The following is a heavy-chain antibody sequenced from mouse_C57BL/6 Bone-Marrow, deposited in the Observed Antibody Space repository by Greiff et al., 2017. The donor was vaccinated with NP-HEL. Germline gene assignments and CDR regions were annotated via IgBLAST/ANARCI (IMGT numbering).Heavy chain of an antibody. CDR2: INPSSGYT. Sequence: VKLVESGAELARPGASVKMSCKASGYTFTSYTMHWVKQRPGQGLEWIGYINPSSGYTKYNQKFKDKATLTADKSSSTAYMQLSSLTSEDSAVYYCALITTVPVDYWGQGTTLTVSS. CDR1: GYTFTSYT. J-gene: IGHJ2*01. D-gene: IGHD1-1*01. V-gene: IGHV1-4*01. CDR3: ALITTVPVDY.